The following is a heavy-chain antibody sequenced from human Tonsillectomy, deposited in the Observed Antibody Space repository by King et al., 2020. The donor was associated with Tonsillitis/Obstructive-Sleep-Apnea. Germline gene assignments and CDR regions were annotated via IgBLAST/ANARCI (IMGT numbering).Heavy chain of an antibody. CDR1: GFTFSSNG. J-gene: IGHJ4*02. CDR3: AKDRSSSWSLDY. CDR2: ISYDGSNK. V-gene: IGHV3-30*18. D-gene: IGHD6-13*01. Sequence: QLVQSGGGVVQPGRSLRLSCAASGFTFSSNGMHWVRRAPGKGLEWVAVISYDGSNKYYADSVKGRFTISRDNSKNTLYLQMNSLRTEDTAVYYCAKDRSSSWSLDYWGQGTLVTVSS.